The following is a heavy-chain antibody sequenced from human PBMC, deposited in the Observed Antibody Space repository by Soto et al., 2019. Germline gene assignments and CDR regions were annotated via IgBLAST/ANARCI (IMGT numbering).Heavy chain of an antibody. CDR2: IKSQNDGGTT. V-gene: IGHV3-15*07. D-gene: IGHD3-3*02. J-gene: IGHJ4*02. CDR1: GFTFSTNG. Sequence: GGSLSLSCAASGFTFSTNGINWVRQAPGKGLEWVGRIKSQNDGGTTDYAAPVRDRFTISKDDSINTLYLQMNSLQTEDTGVYFCTADLPAFIPQVDSWGQGTLVTVSS. CDR3: TADLPAFIPQVDS.